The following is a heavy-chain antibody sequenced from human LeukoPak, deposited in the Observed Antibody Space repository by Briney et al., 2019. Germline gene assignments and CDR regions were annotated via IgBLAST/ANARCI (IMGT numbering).Heavy chain of an antibody. CDR3: ARSYYYGSGSYWGGYYYYYMDV. CDR2: INHSGST. D-gene: IGHD3-10*01. J-gene: IGHJ6*03. V-gene: IGHV4-39*07. Sequence: SETLSLTCTVSGGSISSGTYYWSWIRQPPGTGLEWLGEINHSGSTNYNPSLKSRVTISVDTSKNQFSLKLSSVTAADTAVYYCARSYYYGSGSYWGGYYYYYMDVWGKGTTVTISS. CDR1: GGSISSGTYY.